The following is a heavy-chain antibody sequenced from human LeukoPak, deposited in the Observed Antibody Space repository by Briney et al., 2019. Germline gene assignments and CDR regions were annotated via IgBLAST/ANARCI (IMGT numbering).Heavy chain of an antibody. CDR3: AKSNQAVGWFDP. CDR2: ISGSGGST. V-gene: IGHV3-23*01. J-gene: IGHJ5*02. D-gene: IGHD1-14*01. Sequence: GGSLRLSCAASGFTFSSYAVSWVRQAPGKGLEWVSAISGSGGSTYYADSVKGRFTISRDNSKNTLYLQMNSLRAEDTAVYYCAKSNQAVGWFDPWGQGTLVTVSS. CDR1: GFTFSSYA.